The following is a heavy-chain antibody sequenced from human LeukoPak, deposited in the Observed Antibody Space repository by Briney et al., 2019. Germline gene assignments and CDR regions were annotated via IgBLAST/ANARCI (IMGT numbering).Heavy chain of an antibody. J-gene: IGHJ3*02. V-gene: IGHV3-74*01. CDR2: INSDGSTT. CDR1: GFTFSSYA. Sequence: GGSLRLSCAASGFTFSSYAMSWVRQAPGKGLVWVSRINSDGSTTNYADSVKGRFIISRDNAKNTLYLQMNSLRAEDTAVYYCARPYGSGSLDGYDIWGQGTMVTVSS. D-gene: IGHD3-10*01. CDR3: ARPYGSGSLDGYDI.